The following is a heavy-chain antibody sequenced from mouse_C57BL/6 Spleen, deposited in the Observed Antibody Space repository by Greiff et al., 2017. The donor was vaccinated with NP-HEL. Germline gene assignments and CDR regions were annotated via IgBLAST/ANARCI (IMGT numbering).Heavy chain of an antibody. CDR2: IYPGDGDT. J-gene: IGHJ4*01. CDR3: GRGGDTGYGDAMDY. CDR1: GYAFSSYW. Sequence: QVQLQQSGAELVKPGASVKISCKASGYAFSSYWMNWVKQRPGKGLEWIGQIYPGDGDTNYNGKFKGKATLTADKSSSTAYMQLSSLTSEDSAVYFCGRGGDTGYGDAMDYWGQGTSVTVSS. D-gene: IGHD2-2*01. V-gene: IGHV1-80*01.